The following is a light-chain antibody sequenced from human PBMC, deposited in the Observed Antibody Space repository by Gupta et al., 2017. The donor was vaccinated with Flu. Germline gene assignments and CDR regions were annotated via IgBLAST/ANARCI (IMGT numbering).Light chain of an antibody. V-gene: IGKV3-20*01. Sequence: TVLTQSPGTLSLSPGARATLYCRASQSVGSSYLAWYQQKPGQAPRLLIYGASSRATGITDRCSGSGSETDFTITISRLEPEDFAVYYCQQYGSSPPVTFGQGTRLEIK. J-gene: IGKJ5*01. CDR1: QSVGSSY. CDR2: GAS. CDR3: QQYGSSPPVT.